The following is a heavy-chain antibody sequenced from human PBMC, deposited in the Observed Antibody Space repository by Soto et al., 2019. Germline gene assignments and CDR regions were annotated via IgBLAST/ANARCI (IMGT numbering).Heavy chain of an antibody. J-gene: IGHJ4*02. D-gene: IGHD3-3*01. CDR1: GYTFTTYS. V-gene: IGHV1-18*01. CDR3: ARGHDFWSGYYDY. Sequence: ASVKVSCKASGYTFTTYSRAWVRQAPGEGLERMGWLSPYNGKTNYAQKFQGRVTMTTDTSTSTAYMKLRSLRSDDTAVYYCARGHDFWSGYYDYWGQGTLVTVSS. CDR2: LSPYNGKT.